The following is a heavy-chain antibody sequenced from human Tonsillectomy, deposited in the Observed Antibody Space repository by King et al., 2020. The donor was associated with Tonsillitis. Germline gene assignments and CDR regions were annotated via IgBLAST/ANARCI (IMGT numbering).Heavy chain of an antibody. Sequence: QLQESGPGLVKPSQTLSLTCTVSGGSISSGNYYWSWIRQPAGKGLEWIGRIYTSGSTNYNPCLKSRVTMSVDTSKKQFSLKLRSVTAADTAVYYCASHDIAVAGAQTFDYWGQGTLVTVSS. CDR2: IYTSGST. J-gene: IGHJ4*02. V-gene: IGHV4-61*02. D-gene: IGHD6-19*01. CDR3: ASHDIAVAGAQTFDY. CDR1: GGSISSGNYY.